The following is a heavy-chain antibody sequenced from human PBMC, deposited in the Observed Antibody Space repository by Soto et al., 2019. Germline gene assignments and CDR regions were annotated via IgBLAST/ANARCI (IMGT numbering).Heavy chain of an antibody. CDR3: ARELVTLVRGGLYYYYGMEV. V-gene: IGHV4-31*03. D-gene: IGHD3-10*01. CDR1: VVSISSGGYY. J-gene: IGHJ6*01. CDR2: IYYSGST. Sequence: PSETLSLTCTVSVVSISSGGYYCSWIRQHPWKGLEWIGYIYYSGSTYYNPSLKSRVTISVDTSKNQFSLKLSSVTAADTAVYYCARELVTLVRGGLYYYYGMEVLGQGTTVIVS.